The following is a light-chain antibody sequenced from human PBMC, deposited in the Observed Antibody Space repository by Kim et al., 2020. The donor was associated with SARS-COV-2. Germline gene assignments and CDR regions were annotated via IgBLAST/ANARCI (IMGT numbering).Light chain of an antibody. V-gene: IGLV2-14*01. CDR3: GSYTSGATII. CDR1: NNDIGGYNY. Sequence: GHTIRNARRVRNNDIGGYNYVTWSQQHPAKAPELMVSEVRSRPPGVSHRLAGAKSCNTASLTISGLQAYDEAGYYCGSYTSGATIIFGGGTQLTVL. J-gene: IGLJ2*01. CDR2: EVR.